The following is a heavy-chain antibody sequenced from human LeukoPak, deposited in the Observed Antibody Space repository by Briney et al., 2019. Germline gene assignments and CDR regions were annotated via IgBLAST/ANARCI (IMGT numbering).Heavy chain of an antibody. CDR3: ARDERSNLEWLFGYYYYYGMDV. J-gene: IGHJ6*02. D-gene: IGHD3-3*01. CDR2: IWYDGSNK. Sequence: GGSLRLSCAASGFTFSSYGMHWVRQAPGKGLEWVAVIWYDGSNKYYADSVKGRCTISRDNSKNTLYLQMNSLRAEDTAVYYCARDERSNLEWLFGYYYYYGMDVWGQGTTVTVSS. CDR1: GFTFSSYG. V-gene: IGHV3-33*01.